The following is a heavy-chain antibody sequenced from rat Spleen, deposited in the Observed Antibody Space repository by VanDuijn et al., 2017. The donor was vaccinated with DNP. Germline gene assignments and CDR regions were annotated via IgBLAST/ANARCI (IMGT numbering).Heavy chain of an antibody. J-gene: IGHJ3*01. V-gene: IGHV5-25*01. CDR1: GFTFSDYY. D-gene: IGHD1-4*01. CDR3: ARSRLPGYYPFAC. Sequence: EVQLVESGGGLVQPGRSLKLSCAASGFTFSDYYMAWVRQAPTKGLEWVASIHNTDGGSRAYYPDSVKGRFTISRDDAKSSLYLQMNSLKSEDTATYYCARSRLPGYYPFACWGQGTLVTVSS. CDR2: IHNTDGGSRA.